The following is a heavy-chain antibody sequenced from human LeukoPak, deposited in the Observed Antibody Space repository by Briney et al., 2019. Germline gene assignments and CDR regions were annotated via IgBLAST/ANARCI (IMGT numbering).Heavy chain of an antibody. CDR1: GYSFTSYW. CDR2: IYPGDSDT. Sequence: GESLKISCKGSGYSFTSYWIGWVRQMPGKGLEWMGIIYPGDSDTRYSPPFQGQVTISADKSISTAYLQWSSLKASDTAMYYCARLSPGGAAAGTGNDAFDIWGQGTMVTVSS. V-gene: IGHV5-51*01. CDR3: ARLSPGGAAAGTGNDAFDI. D-gene: IGHD6-13*01. J-gene: IGHJ3*02.